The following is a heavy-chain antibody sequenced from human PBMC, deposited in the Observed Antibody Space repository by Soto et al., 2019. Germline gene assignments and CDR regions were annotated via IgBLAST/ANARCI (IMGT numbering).Heavy chain of an antibody. V-gene: IGHV3-48*02. Sequence: PGGSLRLSCAASGFTFSNYAMNWVRQAPGKGLEWVSYISHKSSAIYHADSVKGRFTISRDNAKNSLYLQMSSLRDEDTAVYYCARDPYSSTTVTIMAYWGQGTLVTVSS. J-gene: IGHJ4*02. CDR3: ARDPYSSTTVTIMAY. D-gene: IGHD4-17*01. CDR2: ISHKSSAI. CDR1: GFTFSNYA.